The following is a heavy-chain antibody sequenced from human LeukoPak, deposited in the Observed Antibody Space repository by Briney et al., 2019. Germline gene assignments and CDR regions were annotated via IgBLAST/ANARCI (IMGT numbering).Heavy chain of an antibody. CDR1: GYTFTGYY. CDR2: ITPNSGGT. J-gene: IGHJ3*02. CDR3: ARGGITGTTRGPTRLNDAFDI. D-gene: IGHD1-20*01. Sequence: PEASVKVSCKASGYTFTGYYMHWVRQAPGQGLEWMGWITPNSGGTNYAQKFQGWVTMTRDTSISTAYMELSRLRSDDTAVYYCARGGITGTTRGPTRLNDAFDIWGQGTMVTVSS. V-gene: IGHV1-2*04.